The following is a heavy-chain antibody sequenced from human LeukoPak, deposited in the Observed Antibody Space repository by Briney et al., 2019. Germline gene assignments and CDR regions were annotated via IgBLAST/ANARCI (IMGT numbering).Heavy chain of an antibody. V-gene: IGHV3-21*01. J-gene: IGHJ4*02. CDR3: ARDKQNWNYRGVDY. CDR1: GFTFSSYS. Sequence: GRSLRLSCAASGFTFSSYSMNWVRQAPGKGLEWVSSISSSSYIYYADSVKGRFTISRDNAKNSLYLQMNSLRAEDTAVYYCARDKQNWNYRGVDYWGQGTLVTVSS. D-gene: IGHD1-7*01. CDR2: ISSSSYI.